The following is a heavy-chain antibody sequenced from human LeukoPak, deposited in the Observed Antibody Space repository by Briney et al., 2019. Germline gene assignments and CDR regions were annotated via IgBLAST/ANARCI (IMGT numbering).Heavy chain of an antibody. V-gene: IGHV3-53*01. D-gene: IGHD3-22*01. CDR2: IYTGGNT. CDR1: GCTVDSNY. CDR3: ARGDDSGYYDYFDY. Sequence: GGSLRLSCAASGCTVDSNYLSWVRQAPGKGLEWVSTIYTGGNTYYAASVKGRFTISRDFSKNTVFLHMNSLRAEDTAMYYCARGDDSGYYDYFDYWGQGALVTVSS. J-gene: IGHJ4*02.